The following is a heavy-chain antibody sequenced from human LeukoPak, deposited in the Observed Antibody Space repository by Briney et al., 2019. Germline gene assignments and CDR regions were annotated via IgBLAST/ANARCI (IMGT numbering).Heavy chain of an antibody. CDR1: GYSISSGYY. CDR3: ARQYGTRYYFDY. V-gene: IGHV4-38-2*01. Sequence: SETLSLTCAVSGYSISSGYYWGWIRQPPGKGLEWSGSIYHSGSTYYNPSLQSRVTISVDTSKNQFSLKLSSVTAADTAVYYCARQYGTRYYFDYWGQGTLVTVPS. D-gene: IGHD2-2*01. J-gene: IGHJ4*02. CDR2: IYHSGST.